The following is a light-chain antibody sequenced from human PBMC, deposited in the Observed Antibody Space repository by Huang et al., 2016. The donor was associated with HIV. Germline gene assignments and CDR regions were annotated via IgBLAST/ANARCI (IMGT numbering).Light chain of an antibody. Sequence: EVMMTQSPATLSVSLGDKASRSCRASQRVGVNLAWYQQKPGQAPTLLIYGASDRATGISARFSGSGSGTDFKLTISSLQSEDSAVYFCQQYDKWPGTFGQGTRLQI. V-gene: IGKV3-15*01. J-gene: IGKJ2*01. CDR3: QQYDKWPGT. CDR2: GAS. CDR1: QRVGVN.